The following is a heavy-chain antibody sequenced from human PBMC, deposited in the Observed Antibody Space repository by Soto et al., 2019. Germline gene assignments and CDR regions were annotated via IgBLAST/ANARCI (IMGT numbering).Heavy chain of an antibody. J-gene: IGHJ4*02. D-gene: IGHD5-18*01. V-gene: IGHV3-9*01. Sequence: EVQLVESGGGLVPPGRSLRLSCAASGFTFDDYAMHWVRQAPGKGLEWVSGISWNSGIIDYADSVKGRFTISRDNAKNSLYLQMNSLRAEDTALYYCAKGYSYGVLEPLGYWGQGTLVTVSS. CDR2: ISWNSGII. CDR3: AKGYSYGVLEPLGY. CDR1: GFTFDDYA.